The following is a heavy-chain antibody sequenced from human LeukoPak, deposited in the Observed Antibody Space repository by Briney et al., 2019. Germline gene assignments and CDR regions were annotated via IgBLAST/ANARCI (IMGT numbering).Heavy chain of an antibody. J-gene: IGHJ4*02. CDR1: GGSFSAYY. CDR2: IYHSGST. CDR3: ARRPDSSSWYHYFDY. V-gene: IGHV4-34*01. D-gene: IGHD6-13*01. Sequence: SETLSLTCAVYGGSFSAYYWSWIRQPPGKGLEWIGEIYHSGSTNYNPSLKSRVTISVDKSKNQFSLKLSSVTAADTAVYYCARRPDSSSWYHYFDYWGQGTLVTVSS.